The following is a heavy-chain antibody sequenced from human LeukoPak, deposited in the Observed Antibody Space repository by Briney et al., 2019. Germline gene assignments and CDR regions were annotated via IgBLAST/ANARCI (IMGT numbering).Heavy chain of an antibody. D-gene: IGHD2-2*01. CDR1: GFTFVNYA. V-gene: IGHV3-23*01. Sequence: GGSLRLSCAASGFTFVNYAMSWVRQAPGKGLEWVSAISGSGGSTYYADSVKGGFTISRDNSKNTLYLQMNSLRAEDTAVYYCAKDPPWSQGSPAAFDIWGQGTMVTVSS. CDR3: AKDPPWSQGSPAAFDI. J-gene: IGHJ3*02. CDR2: ISGSGGST.